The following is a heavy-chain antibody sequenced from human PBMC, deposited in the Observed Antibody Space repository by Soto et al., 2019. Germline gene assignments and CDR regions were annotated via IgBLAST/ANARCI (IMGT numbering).Heavy chain of an antibody. V-gene: IGHV3-48*03. D-gene: IGHD4-17*01. CDR1: GFTFSSYE. J-gene: IGHJ4*01. CDR3: AQADGGPNGFDS. CDR2: ISSTGSST. Sequence: VGSLSLTCAASGFTFSSYEINWVTLAPGTRLEWVSYISSTGSSTYYADSVQGRFTISRDNAKNSLYLQMNSLRAEDTPVYYSAQADGGPNGFDSWGHGTRVTVSS.